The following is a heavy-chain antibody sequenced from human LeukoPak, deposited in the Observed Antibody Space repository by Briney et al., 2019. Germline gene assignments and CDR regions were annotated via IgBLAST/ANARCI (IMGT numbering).Heavy chain of an antibody. V-gene: IGHV4-34*01. CDR2: INHRGST. CDR3: ARGCHYDFWSGYYKGGLDY. Sequence: SETLSLTCAVYGGSFSGYYWSWIRQPPGKGLEWIGEINHRGSTNYNPSLKSRVTISVDTSKNQFSLKLSSVTAADTAVYYWARGCHYDFWSGYYKGGLDYWGQGTLVTVSS. CDR1: GGSFSGYY. J-gene: IGHJ4*02. D-gene: IGHD3-3*01.